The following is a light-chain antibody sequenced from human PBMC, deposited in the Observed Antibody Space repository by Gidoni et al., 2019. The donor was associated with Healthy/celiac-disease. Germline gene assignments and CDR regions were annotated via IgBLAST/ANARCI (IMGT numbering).Light chain of an antibody. V-gene: IGLV3-1*01. CDR1: KLGDKY. CDR2: QDS. J-gene: IGLJ2*01. Sequence: SYELTQPPSVSVSPGQTASITRSGDKLGDKYACWYQQKPGQSPVLVIYQDSKRPSGIPERFSGSNSGNTATLTISGTQAMDEADYYCQAWDSSTVVVFGGGTKLTVL. CDR3: QAWDSSTVVV.